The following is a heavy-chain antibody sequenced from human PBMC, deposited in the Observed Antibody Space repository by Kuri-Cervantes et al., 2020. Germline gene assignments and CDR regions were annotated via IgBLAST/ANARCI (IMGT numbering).Heavy chain of an antibody. CDR3: AKDRSSGCLDY. Sequence: GGSLRLSCAASGFPFSNYAMTWVRQAPGRGLEWVSSIGVNGGTTKYSDSVKGRLTISRDNSKNTLYLQMNSLRAEDTAVYYCAKDRSSGCLDYWGQGTLVTVSS. J-gene: IGHJ4*02. D-gene: IGHD6-19*01. V-gene: IGHV3-23*01. CDR2: IGVNGGTT. CDR1: GFPFSNYA.